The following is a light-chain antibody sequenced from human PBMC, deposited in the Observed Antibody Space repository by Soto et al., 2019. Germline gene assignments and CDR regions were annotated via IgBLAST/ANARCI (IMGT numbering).Light chain of an antibody. CDR2: DNN. Sequence: QSVLTQPPSVSAAPGQTVTISCSGSTSNIENNYVSWYQQLPGTAPKLLIYDNNKRPSGIPDRFSGFKSGTPATLGITGLQTGDEAIYYCGTWDSSLSAGVVFGGGTKLTVL. J-gene: IGLJ2*01. CDR3: GTWDSSLSAGVV. CDR1: TSNIENNY. V-gene: IGLV1-51*01.